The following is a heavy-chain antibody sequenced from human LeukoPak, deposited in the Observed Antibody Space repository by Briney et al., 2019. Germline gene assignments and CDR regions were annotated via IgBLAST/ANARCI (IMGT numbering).Heavy chain of an antibody. CDR2: ISSSSSYI. Sequence: GGSLRLSCAASGFTFSSHSMNWVRQAPGKGLEWVSSISSSSSYIYYADSVKGRFTISRDNAKNSLYLQMNSLRAEDTAVYYCARDLGDTYAFDIWGQGTMVTVSS. CDR3: ARDLGDTYAFDI. V-gene: IGHV3-21*01. J-gene: IGHJ3*02. D-gene: IGHD3-16*01. CDR1: GFTFSSHS.